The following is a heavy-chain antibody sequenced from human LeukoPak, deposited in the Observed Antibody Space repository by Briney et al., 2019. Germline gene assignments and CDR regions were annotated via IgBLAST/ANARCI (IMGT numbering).Heavy chain of an antibody. J-gene: IGHJ5*02. CDR2: INSDGSST. D-gene: IGHD3-22*01. CDR1: GFTFSSCW. V-gene: IGHV3-74*01. CDR3: ARDRQWNYYDSSGYPRPSDWFDP. Sequence: PGGSLRLSCAASGFTFSSCWMHWVRHAPGKGLVWVSRINSDGSSTSYADSVKGRFTISRDNAKNTLYLQMNSLRAEDTAVYYCARDRQWNYYDSSGYPRPSDWFDPWGQGTLVTVSS.